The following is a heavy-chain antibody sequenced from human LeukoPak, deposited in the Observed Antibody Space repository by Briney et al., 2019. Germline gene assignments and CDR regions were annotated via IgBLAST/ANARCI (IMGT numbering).Heavy chain of an antibody. CDR2: IIPILGIA. D-gene: IGHD2-2*03. V-gene: IGHV1-69*04. Sequence: GASVKVSCKASGGTFSSYAISWVQQAPGQGLEWMGRIIPILGIANYAQKFQGRVTITADKSTSTAYMELSSLRSEDTAVYYCAFGYCSSTSCYGDLLDVWGQGTTVTVSS. J-gene: IGHJ6*02. CDR1: GGTFSSYA. CDR3: AFGYCSSTSCYGDLLDV.